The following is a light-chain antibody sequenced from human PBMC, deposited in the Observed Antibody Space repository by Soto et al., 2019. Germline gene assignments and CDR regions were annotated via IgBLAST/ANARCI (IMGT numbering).Light chain of an antibody. Sequence: IVLTQSPGTLSLSPGERATLSCRASQSVTSSYLAWYQQKPGQAPRLLFYGASTRATGIPDRFSGSGSGTVFTLTISRLEPEDFAVYYCQQYPRSYTFGQGTKLEIK. CDR1: QSVTSSY. CDR2: GAS. V-gene: IGKV3-20*01. CDR3: QQYPRSYT. J-gene: IGKJ2*01.